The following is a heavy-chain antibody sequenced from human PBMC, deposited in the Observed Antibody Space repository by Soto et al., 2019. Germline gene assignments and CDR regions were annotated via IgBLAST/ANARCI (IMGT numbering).Heavy chain of an antibody. CDR1: GYTFTSYG. Sequence: ASVKVSCKASGYTFTSYGISWVRQAPGQGLEWMGWISAYNGNTNYAQKLQGRVTMTTDTSTSTAYMELRSLRSDDTAVYYCAREPLGRGYYYYGMDVWGQGTRVTVSS. V-gene: IGHV1-18*01. D-gene: IGHD3-10*01. CDR3: AREPLGRGYYYYGMDV. CDR2: ISAYNGNT. J-gene: IGHJ6*02.